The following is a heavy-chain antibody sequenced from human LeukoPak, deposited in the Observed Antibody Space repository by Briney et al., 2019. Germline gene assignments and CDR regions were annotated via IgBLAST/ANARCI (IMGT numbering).Heavy chain of an antibody. CDR2: IYYSGST. Sequence: SETLSLTCTVSGGSISSSSYYWGWIRQPPGKGLEWIGSIYYSGSTYYNPSLKSRVTISVDTSKNQFSLKLSSVTAADTAVYYCARAKEGDGIAAAGDGAFDIWGQGTMVTVSS. CDR1: GGSISSSSYY. D-gene: IGHD6-13*01. J-gene: IGHJ3*02. CDR3: ARAKEGDGIAAAGDGAFDI. V-gene: IGHV4-39*07.